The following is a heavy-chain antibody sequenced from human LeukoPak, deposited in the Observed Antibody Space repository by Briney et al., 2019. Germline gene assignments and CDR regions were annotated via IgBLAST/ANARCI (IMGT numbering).Heavy chain of an antibody. V-gene: IGHV4-39*01. CDR2: IYYRGST. J-gene: IGHJ6*03. Sequence: PSETLSLTCTVSGGSISSSSYYWGWIRQPPGKGLEWIGSIYYRGSTYYNPSPKSRVTISVDTSKNQFSLKLSSVTAADTAVYYCARYYYYYYYLDVWGKGATVTVSS. CDR3: ARYYYYYYYLDV. CDR1: GGSISSSSYY.